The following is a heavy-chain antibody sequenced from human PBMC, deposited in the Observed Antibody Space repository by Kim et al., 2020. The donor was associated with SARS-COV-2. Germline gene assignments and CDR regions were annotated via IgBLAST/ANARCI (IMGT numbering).Heavy chain of an antibody. D-gene: IGHD3-10*01. CDR3: AKDNPPLGAGHMVRGVIPYYYGMDV. CDR2: ISYEGSNK. CDR1: GFTFSSYG. J-gene: IGHJ6*02. V-gene: IGHV3-30*18. Sequence: GGSLRLSCAASGFTFSSYGMHWVRQAPGKGLEWVAVISYEGSNKYYADSVKGRFTISRDNSKNTLYLQMNSLRAEDTAVYYCAKDNPPLGAGHMVRGVIPYYYGMDVWGQGTTVTVSS.